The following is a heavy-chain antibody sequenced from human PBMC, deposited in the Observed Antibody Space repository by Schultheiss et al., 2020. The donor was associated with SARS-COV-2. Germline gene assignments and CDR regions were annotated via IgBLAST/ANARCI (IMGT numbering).Heavy chain of an antibody. V-gene: IGHV3-21*01. CDR2: IRSSGRDI. J-gene: IGHJ4*02. CDR1: GFTFSSYN. Sequence: GGSLRLSCAASGFTFSSYNMHWVRQAPGKGLEFVASIRSSGRDIYYADSMQGRFTVSRDNANNSLYLQMNSLRAEDTAVYYCARVKGYYDRRDYWGQGTLVTVSS. CDR3: ARVKGYYDRRDY. D-gene: IGHD3-22*01.